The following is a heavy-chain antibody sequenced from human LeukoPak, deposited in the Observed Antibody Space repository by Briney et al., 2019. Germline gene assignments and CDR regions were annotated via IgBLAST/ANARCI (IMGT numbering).Heavy chain of an antibody. Sequence: ASVKVSCKASGYTFTSYGISWVRQAPGQGLEWMGWISAYNGNTNYAQKLQGRVTMTTDTSTSTAYMELRSLRSDDTAVYYCARGGYGGNPLYYFDYWGQGTLVTVSS. CDR1: GYTFTSYG. CDR3: ARGGYGGNPLYYFDY. J-gene: IGHJ4*02. CDR2: ISAYNGNT. V-gene: IGHV1-18*01. D-gene: IGHD4-23*01.